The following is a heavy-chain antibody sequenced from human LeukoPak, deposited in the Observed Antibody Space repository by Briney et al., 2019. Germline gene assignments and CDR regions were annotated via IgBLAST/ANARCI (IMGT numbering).Heavy chain of an antibody. CDR3: ARVQGFGSGRPKYYYYGMDV. J-gene: IGHJ6*02. V-gene: IGHV4-4*07. CDR2: IYTSGST. CDR1: GGSISSYY. D-gene: IGHD3-10*01. Sequence: SETLSLTCTVSGGSISSYYWSWIRQPAGKGLEWIGRIYTSGSTNYNPSLKSRVTMSVDTSKNQFSLKLSSVTAADTAVYYCARVQGFGSGRPKYYYYGMDVWGQGTTVTVSS.